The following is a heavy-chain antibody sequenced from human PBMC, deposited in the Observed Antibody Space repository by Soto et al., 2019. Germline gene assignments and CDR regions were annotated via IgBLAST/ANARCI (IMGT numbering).Heavy chain of an antibody. CDR1: GFRFSDHS. CDR2: ISSTTNYI. CDR3: ARESEDLTSNFDY. J-gene: IGHJ4*02. Sequence: GGSLRLSCVASGFRFSDHSMNWVRQAPGRGLEWVSSISSTTNYIYYADSMKGRFTVSRDNAKNSVYLEMNSLSAEDTALYYCARESEDLTSNFDYWGQGTLVTVSS. V-gene: IGHV3-21*01.